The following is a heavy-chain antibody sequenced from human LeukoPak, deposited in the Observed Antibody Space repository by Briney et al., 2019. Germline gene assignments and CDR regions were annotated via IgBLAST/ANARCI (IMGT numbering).Heavy chain of an antibody. CDR2: ISSSSSYI. CDR3: AKDYHTEYYYDSSGYYPWGY. D-gene: IGHD3-22*01. CDR1: GFTFSSYS. Sequence: GGSLRLSCAASGFTFSSYSMNWVRQAPGKGLEWVSSISSSSSYIYYADSVKGRFTISRDNAKNSLYLQMNSLRAEDTAVYYCAKDYHTEYYYDSSGYYPWGYWGQGTLVTVSS. V-gene: IGHV3-21*04. J-gene: IGHJ4*02.